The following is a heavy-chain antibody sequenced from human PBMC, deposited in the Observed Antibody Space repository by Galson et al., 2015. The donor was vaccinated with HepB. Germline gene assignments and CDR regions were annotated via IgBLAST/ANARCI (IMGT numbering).Heavy chain of an antibody. V-gene: IGHV3-48*04. CDR1: EFSFNYFS. CDR2: ISSSSSAI. J-gene: IGHJ4*02. D-gene: IGHD4-17*01. CDR3: ARDAHGDFIDF. Sequence: SLRLSCAASEFSFNYFSMNWVRQAPGKGLEWISYISSSSSAIKYADSVKGRFTISRDNAKNSLYLQMNSLRAEDTALYYCARDAHGDFIDFWGQGTLVTVSS.